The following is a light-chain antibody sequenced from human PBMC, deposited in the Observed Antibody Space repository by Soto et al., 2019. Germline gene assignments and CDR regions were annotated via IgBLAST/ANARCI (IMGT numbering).Light chain of an antibody. CDR1: SSDIGGYNY. V-gene: IGLV2-14*01. CDR2: EVS. J-gene: IGLJ3*02. CDR3: SSYTSRSTLVV. Sequence: QSVLTQPASVSGSPGQSVTISCTGTSSDIGGYNYVSWYQQHPGKAPKVIIYEVSNRPSGVSDRFSGSKSGNTASLTISGLQGEDEADYYCSSYTSRSTLVVFGGGTQLTVL.